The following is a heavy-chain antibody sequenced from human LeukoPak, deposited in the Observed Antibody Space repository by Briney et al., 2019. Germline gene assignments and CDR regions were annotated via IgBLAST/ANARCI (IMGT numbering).Heavy chain of an antibody. CDR1: GGSFSGYY. CDR2: INHSGST. CDR3: ARGLRY. Sequence: SETLSLTCAVYGGSFSGYYWSWIRQPPGKGLEWIGEINHSGSTNYNPSLKSRVTISVDTSKDQFSLKLSSVTAADTAVYYCARGLRYWGQGTLVTVSS. V-gene: IGHV4-34*01. J-gene: IGHJ4*02. D-gene: IGHD4-17*01.